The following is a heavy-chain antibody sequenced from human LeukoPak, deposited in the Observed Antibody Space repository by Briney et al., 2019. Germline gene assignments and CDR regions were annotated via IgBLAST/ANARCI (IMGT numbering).Heavy chain of an antibody. V-gene: IGHV1-2*02. CDR3: ARGGRFYYDFWSGSYYMDV. CDR1: GGTFSSYA. D-gene: IGHD3-3*01. CDR2: INPNSGGT. Sequence: ASVKVSCKASGGTFSSYAISWVRQAPGQGLEWMGWINPNSGGTNYAQKFQGRVTMTRDTSISTAYMELSRLRSDDTAVYYCARGGRFYYDFWSGSYYMDVWGKGTTVTVSS. J-gene: IGHJ6*03.